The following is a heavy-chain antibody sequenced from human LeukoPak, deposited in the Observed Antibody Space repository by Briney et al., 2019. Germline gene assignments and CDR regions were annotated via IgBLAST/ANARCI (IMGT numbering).Heavy chain of an antibody. CDR3: TRAYGGCGMDV. J-gene: IGHJ6*02. CDR2: IYSDGAT. Sequence: PGGSLRPSCAVSGFTVSNNHMNWVRQAPGRGLECVSVIYSDGATSYAGSVRGRFTISRDNSKNTLYLQMNTLRPEDTALYYCTRAYGGCGMDVWGQGTTVIVSS. D-gene: IGHD5-12*01. V-gene: IGHV3-66*02. CDR1: GFTVSNNH.